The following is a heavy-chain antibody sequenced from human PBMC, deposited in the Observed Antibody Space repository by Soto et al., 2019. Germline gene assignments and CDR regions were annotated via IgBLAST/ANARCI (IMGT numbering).Heavy chain of an antibody. CDR2: MNPNSGNT. CDR3: ARGSDYYYYYGMDV. CDR1: GYTITSYD. V-gene: IGHV1-8*01. J-gene: IGHJ6*02. Sequence: QVQLVQSGAEVKKPGASVNVSCKASGYTITSYDINWVRQATGQGLEWMGWMNPNSGNTGYAQKFQGRVTMTRNTSISTAYMELSSLGSEDTTVYYCARGSDYYYYYGMDVWGQGTTFTVSS.